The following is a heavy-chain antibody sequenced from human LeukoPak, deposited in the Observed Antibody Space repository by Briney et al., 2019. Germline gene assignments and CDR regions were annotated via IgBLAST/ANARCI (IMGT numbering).Heavy chain of an antibody. CDR2: ISAHNGNT. D-gene: IGHD2-15*01. V-gene: IGHV1-18*01. J-gene: IGHJ5*02. CDR3: AACSGGSCSEWFDP. Sequence: EASVKVSCKASGYTFTSYGISWVRQAPGQGLEWMGWISAHNGNTNYAQKLQGRVTMTTDTSTSTAYMELRSLRSDDTAVYYCAACSGGSCSEWFDPWGQGTLVTVSS. CDR1: GYTFTSYG.